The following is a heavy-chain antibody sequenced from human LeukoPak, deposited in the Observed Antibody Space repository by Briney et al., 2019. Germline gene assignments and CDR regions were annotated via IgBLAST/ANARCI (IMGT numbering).Heavy chain of an antibody. V-gene: IGHV3-11*01. J-gene: IGHJ6*02. CDR2: ISSSGSTI. D-gene: IGHD2-2*01. CDR3: ARDKPEKIYEGYCSSTSCYPTYYYYYGMDV. Sequence: GGSLRLSCAVSGFNFRDHWMDWIRQAPGKGLEWVSYISSSGSTIYYADSVKGRFTISRDNAKNSLYLQMNSLRAEDTAVYYCARDKPEKIYEGYCSSTSCYPTYYYYYGMDVWGQGTTVTVSS. CDR1: GFNFRDHW.